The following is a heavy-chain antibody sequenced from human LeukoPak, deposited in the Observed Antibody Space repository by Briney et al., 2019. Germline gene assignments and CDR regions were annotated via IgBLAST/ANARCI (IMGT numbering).Heavy chain of an antibody. CDR1: GFNFNYFA. Sequence: GGPLRLSCSASGFNFNYFAMSWIRQAPGNRLESVSTIGDSGSGGSYADSVRGRFTISRDNSKNIVYLQMHSLRVDDSAVYYCSRIKYGGNSGYHFDYWGQGTLVTVSS. J-gene: IGHJ4*02. V-gene: IGHV3-23*01. CDR3: SRIKYGGNSGYHFDY. CDR2: IGDSGSGG. D-gene: IGHD4-23*01.